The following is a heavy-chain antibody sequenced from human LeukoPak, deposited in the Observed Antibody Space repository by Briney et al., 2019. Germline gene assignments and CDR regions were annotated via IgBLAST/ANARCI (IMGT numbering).Heavy chain of an antibody. D-gene: IGHD1-26*01. V-gene: IGHV3-7*01. J-gene: IGHJ4*02. CDR1: GFTFSSYW. CDR3: ARVQWELRGVGSYFEY. CDR2: IKRDGSEK. Sequence: PGGSLRLSCVVSGFTFSSYWMSWVRQAPGKGLEWVAHIKRDGSEKYYVDSVKGRFTMSRDNAKNSLYLQMNSLRAEDTAVYYCARVQWELRGVGSYFEYWGQGALVTVSS.